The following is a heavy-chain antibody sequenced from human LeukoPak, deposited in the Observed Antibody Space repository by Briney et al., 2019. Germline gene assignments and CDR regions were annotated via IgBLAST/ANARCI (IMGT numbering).Heavy chain of an antibody. D-gene: IGHD2-15*01. J-gene: IGHJ4*02. V-gene: IGHV3-74*01. CDR1: GFTFSSYW. CDR2: INSDGSST. CDR3: ARDVVEYCSGGSCTRYAY. Sequence: GGSLRLSCAASGFTFSSYWMHWVRQAPGKGLVWVSRINSDGSSTSYADPVKGRFTISRDNAKNTLYLQMNSLRAEDTAVYYCARDVVEYCSGGSCTRYAYWGQGSLVTVSS.